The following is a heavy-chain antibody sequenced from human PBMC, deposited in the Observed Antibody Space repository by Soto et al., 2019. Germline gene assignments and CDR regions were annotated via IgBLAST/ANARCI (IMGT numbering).Heavy chain of an antibody. CDR3: VKDEGFCSGGNCYSVARGGFDL. CDR1: GFALSSYA. Sequence: GGSLRLSCSASGFALSSYAMHWVRQAPGKGLEYVSSISSNGISTYYADSVKGRFTISRDNSKNTLYIQMNSLRPDDTALYYCVKDEGFCSGGNCYSVARGGFDLWGQGTMVTVSS. J-gene: IGHJ3*01. V-gene: IGHV3-64D*06. D-gene: IGHD2-15*01. CDR2: ISSNGIST.